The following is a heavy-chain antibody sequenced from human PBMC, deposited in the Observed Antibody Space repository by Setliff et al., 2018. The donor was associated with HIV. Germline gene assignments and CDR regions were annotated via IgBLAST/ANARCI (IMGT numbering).Heavy chain of an antibody. CDR3: AREDSSWYGSLDY. CDR2: VSGSGGTT. Sequence: GGSLRLSCAASGFTFSNYAMSWVRQAPGKGLQWVSSVSGSGGTTKYADFVKGRFTISRDNSKNTVYLQMNSLRAEDMAIYYCAREDSSWYGSLDYWGQGTPVTVSS. J-gene: IGHJ4*02. CDR1: GFTFSNYA. V-gene: IGHV3-23*01. D-gene: IGHD6-13*01.